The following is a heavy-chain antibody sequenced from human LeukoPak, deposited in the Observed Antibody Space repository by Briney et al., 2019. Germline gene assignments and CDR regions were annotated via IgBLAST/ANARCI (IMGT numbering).Heavy chain of an antibody. CDR3: ASYVDTTMYFQH. Sequence: SETLSLSCAVFGCSISSSNWWNWVRQPPGKGLEWIGEIYHSGSTNYNPSLKSRVTISVDKSKNQFSLKLSSVTAADTAVYYCASYVDTTMYFQHWGQGTLVTVSS. J-gene: IGHJ1*01. V-gene: IGHV4-4*02. D-gene: IGHD5-18*01. CDR2: IYHSGST. CDR1: GCSISSSNW.